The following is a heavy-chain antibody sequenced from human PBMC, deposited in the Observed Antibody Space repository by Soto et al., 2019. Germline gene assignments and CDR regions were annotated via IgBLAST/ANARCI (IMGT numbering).Heavy chain of an antibody. CDR1: GDSVSSNSAA. V-gene: IGHV6-1*01. CDR3: ARAPGGIDAFDI. CDR2: TYYKSKWYN. Sequence: SQTLSLPCAISGDSVSSNSAAWNWIRQSPSRGLEWLGRTYYKSKWYNDYAVSVKSRITINPDTSKNQFSLHLNSVTPEDTAVYYCARAPGGIDAFDIWGQGTMVTVSS. D-gene: IGHD3-16*01. J-gene: IGHJ3*02.